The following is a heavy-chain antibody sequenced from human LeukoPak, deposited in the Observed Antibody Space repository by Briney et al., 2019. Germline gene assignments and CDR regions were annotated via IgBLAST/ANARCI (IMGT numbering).Heavy chain of an antibody. V-gene: IGHV4-30-2*01. Sequence: SETLSLTCAVSGGSISSGGYSWSWIRQPPGKGLEWIGYIYLSGSTYYNPSLKSRVTISVDRSKNQFSLKLSSVTAADTAVYYCARASLGVVPAAADWFDPWGQGTLVTVSS. CDR1: GGSISSGGYS. J-gene: IGHJ5*02. D-gene: IGHD2-2*01. CDR3: ARASLGVVPAAADWFDP. CDR2: IYLSGST.